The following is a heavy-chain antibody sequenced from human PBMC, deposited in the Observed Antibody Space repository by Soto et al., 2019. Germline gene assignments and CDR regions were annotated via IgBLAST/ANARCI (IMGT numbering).Heavy chain of an antibody. Sequence: KSSETLSLTCTVSGGSISSYYWSWIRQPPGKGLEWIGYIYYSGSTNYNPSLKSRVTISVDTSKNQFSLKLSSVTAADTAVYYCARGYCSGGSCYRHWGQGTLVTVSS. CDR2: IYYSGST. CDR3: ARGYCSGGSCYRH. D-gene: IGHD2-15*01. V-gene: IGHV4-59*01. CDR1: GGSISSYY. J-gene: IGHJ1*01.